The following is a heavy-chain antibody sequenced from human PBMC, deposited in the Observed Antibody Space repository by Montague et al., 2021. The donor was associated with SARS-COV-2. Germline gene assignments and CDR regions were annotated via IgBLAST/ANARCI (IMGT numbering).Heavy chain of an antibody. Sequence: PALVKPTQTLTLTCTFSGFSRSTSGMCVSWIRQPPGKALEGLARIDWDDDKYYSTSLETRRTISKDTSKNQVVLTMTNMDPVDTATYYCARLTYYYGSGSYYLPNYFDFWGQGTLVTVSS. V-gene: IGHV2-70*11. CDR2: IDWDDDK. J-gene: IGHJ4*02. CDR3: ARLTYYYGSGSYYLPNYFDF. D-gene: IGHD3-10*01. CDR1: GFSRSTSGMC.